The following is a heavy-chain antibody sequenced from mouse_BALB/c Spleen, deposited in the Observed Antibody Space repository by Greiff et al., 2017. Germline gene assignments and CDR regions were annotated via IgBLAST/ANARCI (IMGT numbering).Heavy chain of an antibody. CDR3: TRITTVRYYAMDY. CDR1: GFTFSNYW. D-gene: IGHD1-1*01. V-gene: IGHV6-6*02. Sequence: DVKLQESGGGLVQPGGSMKLSCVASGFTFSNYWMNWVRQSPEKGLEWVAEIRLKSNNYATHYAESVKGRFTISRDDSKSSVYLQMNNLRAEDTGIYYCTRITTVRYYAMDYWGQGTSVTVSS. CDR2: IRLKSNNYAT. J-gene: IGHJ4*01.